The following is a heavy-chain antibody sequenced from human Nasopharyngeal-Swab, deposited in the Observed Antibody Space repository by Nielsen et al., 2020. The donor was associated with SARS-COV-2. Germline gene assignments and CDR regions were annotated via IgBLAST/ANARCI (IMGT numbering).Heavy chain of an antibody. CDR3: TTDFYFDY. CDR1: GFIFSASA. J-gene: IGHJ4*02. CDR2: IGDKDHNYAT. Sequence: GSLRLSCAASGFIFSASAMHWVRQASGKGLEWVGRIGDKDHNYATTYAASVQGRFTTSRDDSKNTAFLQMDSLKTEDSALYYCTTDFYFDYWGQGTLVTVSS. V-gene: IGHV3-73*01.